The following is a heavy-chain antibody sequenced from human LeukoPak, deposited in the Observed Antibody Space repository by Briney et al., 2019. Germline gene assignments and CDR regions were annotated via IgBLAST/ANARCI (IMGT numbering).Heavy chain of an antibody. CDR2: INPKNGAT. D-gene: IGHD2-21*02. J-gene: IGHJ3*02. Sequence: GASVKVSCKASGYSFNDYYIHWLRQAPGQGLEWMAWINPKNGATNYAQNFQGRVTMTRDTSSSTAYMEVSRLRSDDTAVYYCARDSSLLVVVTAFRANAFDIWGQGTMVTVSS. CDR1: GYSFNDYY. V-gene: IGHV1-2*02. CDR3: ARDSSLLVVVTAFRANAFDI.